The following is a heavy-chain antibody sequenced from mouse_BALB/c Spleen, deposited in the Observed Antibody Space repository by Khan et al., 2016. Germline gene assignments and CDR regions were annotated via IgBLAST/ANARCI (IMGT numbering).Heavy chain of an antibody. D-gene: IGHD2-2*01. V-gene: IGHV9-1*02. CDR1: GYTFTNSG. CDR2: INPYTGEP. Sequence: QIQLVQSGPELMKPGETVKISCKASGYTFTNSGMHWVKQAPGKGLKWVGWINPYTGEPTYADDFKGRFAFSLDSSASTAYLQINNLTNEDMTAYFCARGAMVTTGWYFDVWGAGTTVTVSS. CDR3: ARGAMVTTGWYFDV. J-gene: IGHJ1*01.